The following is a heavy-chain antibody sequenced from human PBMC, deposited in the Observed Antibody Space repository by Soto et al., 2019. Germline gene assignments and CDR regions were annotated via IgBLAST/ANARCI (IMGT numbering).Heavy chain of an antibody. CDR1: GGTFSSYA. J-gene: IGHJ6*02. CDR3: GTMSGDYYYRMDV. Sequence: SVKVSCKASGGTFSSYAISWVRQAPGQGLEWMGGIIPIFGTANYAQKFQGRVTITADKSTSTAYMELSSLRSEDTAVYYCGTMSGDYYYRMDVWGQGTTVIVSS. CDR2: IIPIFGTA. V-gene: IGHV1-69*06. D-gene: IGHD6-25*01.